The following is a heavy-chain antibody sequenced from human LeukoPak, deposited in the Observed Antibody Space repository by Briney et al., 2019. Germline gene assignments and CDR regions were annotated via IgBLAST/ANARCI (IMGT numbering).Heavy chain of an antibody. D-gene: IGHD3-10*01. J-gene: IGHJ6*03. CDR2: VIPVLGTT. Sequence: ASVKVSCKASGGTFSRYAISWVRQAPGQSLEWMGGVIPVLGTTNYAQTFQNKVTITADESTSTTYMELSSLTSEDTAVYYCATSGGDYYYYSLDVWGKGTPVTVSS. V-gene: IGHV1-69*13. CDR3: ATSGGDYYYYSLDV. CDR1: GGTFSRYA.